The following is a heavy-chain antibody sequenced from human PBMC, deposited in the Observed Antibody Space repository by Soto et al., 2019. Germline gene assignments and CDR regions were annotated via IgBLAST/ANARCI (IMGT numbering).Heavy chain of an antibody. Sequence: QVQLVQSVAEVKKPGSSVKVSCKASGDSFSSYAISWVRQAPGHGLEWMGRIIPIFGTPNYAQRVEGRVTKTADESTSTANMELSSLRCDDTAVYYCATVGNYSEASALAYWGQGTLVTVSS. CDR2: IIPIFGTP. D-gene: IGHD3-22*01. J-gene: IGHJ4*02. CDR1: GDSFSSYA. V-gene: IGHV1-69*01. CDR3: ATVGNYSEASALAY.